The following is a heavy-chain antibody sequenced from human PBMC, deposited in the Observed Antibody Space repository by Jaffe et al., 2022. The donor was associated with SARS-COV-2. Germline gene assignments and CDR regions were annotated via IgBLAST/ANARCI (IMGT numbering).Heavy chain of an antibody. J-gene: IGHJ4*02. Sequence: EVQLVESGGGLVQPGGSLRLSCAASGFTFSDYWMSWVRQAPGKGLEWVANIKQDGSERYYVDSVGGRFTISRDNAKNSLYLQMNSLRAEDTAVYYCARGGGNLFDYWGQGTLVTVSS. V-gene: IGHV3-7*01. CDR3: ARGGGNLFDY. CDR2: IKQDGSER. CDR1: GFTFSDYW. D-gene: IGHD2-21*01.